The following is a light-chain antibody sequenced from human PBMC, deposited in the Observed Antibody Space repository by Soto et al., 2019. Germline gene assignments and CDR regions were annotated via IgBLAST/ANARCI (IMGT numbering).Light chain of an antibody. Sequence: EIVMTQSPATLSVSPGERATLSCRASQSINSNLAWYQQKHGQAPRLLIYGASTRASGIPARFSGSGSGTEFTLTISSLQSEDFTVYYCQQYNNWPPITFGQGTRLEIK. V-gene: IGKV3-15*01. CDR2: GAS. J-gene: IGKJ5*01. CDR1: QSINSN. CDR3: QQYNNWPPIT.